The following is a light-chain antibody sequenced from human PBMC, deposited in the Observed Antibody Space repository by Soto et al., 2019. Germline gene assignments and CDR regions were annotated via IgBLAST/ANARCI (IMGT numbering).Light chain of an antibody. J-gene: IGKJ1*01. CDR1: QSVDIS. CDR3: KHRANWTWT. Sequence: EIVLTQSPATLSVSPGERVILSCRASQSVDISLAWYQQKPGQAPRFLIYDASNRATGIPSRFSGSGSETDFTLTIRRLETGDLAVYDCKHRANWTWTVGNGNKGEIK. V-gene: IGKV3-11*01. CDR2: DAS.